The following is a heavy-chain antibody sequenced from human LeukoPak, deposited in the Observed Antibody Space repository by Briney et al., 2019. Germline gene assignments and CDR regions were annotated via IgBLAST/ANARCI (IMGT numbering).Heavy chain of an antibody. J-gene: IGHJ3*02. D-gene: IGHD1-26*01. CDR3: ARDRGVAATRGAFDI. CDR2: AYYTGST. V-gene: IGHV4-59*01. CDR1: GGSISSYY. Sequence: SETLSLTCTVSGGSISSYYLSWIRQPPGKGLEWIGYAYYTGSTNYNPSLKSRVTILADTSKNQFSLWLSSVTPADTAVYYCARDRGVAATRGAFDIWGQGTMVTVSS.